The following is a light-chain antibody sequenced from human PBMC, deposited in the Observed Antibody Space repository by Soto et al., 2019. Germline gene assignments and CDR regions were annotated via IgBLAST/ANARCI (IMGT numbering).Light chain of an antibody. CDR1: QSISSY. CDR2: AAS. J-gene: IGKJ1*01. V-gene: IGKV1-39*01. Sequence: DLESTQSPSYLSASVGYRLATSGLASQSISSYVNWYQQKPGKAPNLLIDAASSLESGVPSRFSGRGSGTDCTLNSSSLQPEDVLTYDCQQSYGTPRTVGQGTKVEIK. CDR3: QQSYGTPRT.